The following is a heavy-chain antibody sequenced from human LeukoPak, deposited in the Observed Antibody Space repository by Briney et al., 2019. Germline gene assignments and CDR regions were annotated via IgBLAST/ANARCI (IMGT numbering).Heavy chain of an antibody. CDR1: GGTFSSYA. V-gene: IGHV1-69*05. J-gene: IGHJ6*03. CDR3: ARAREMATISDYYYYYMDV. CDR2: IIPIFGTA. Sequence: GASVKVSCKASGGTFSSYAISWVRQAPGQGLEWMGRIIPIFGTANHAQKFQGRVTITTDESTSTAYMELSSLRSEDTAVYYCARAREMATISDYYYYYMDVWGKGTTVTVSS. D-gene: IGHD5-24*01.